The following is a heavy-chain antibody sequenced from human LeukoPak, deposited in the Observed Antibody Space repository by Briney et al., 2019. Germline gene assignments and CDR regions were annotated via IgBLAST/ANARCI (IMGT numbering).Heavy chain of an antibody. D-gene: IGHD2-15*01. Sequence: SVKVSCKASGGTFSSYAISWVRQAPGQGLEWMGRIIPILGIANYAQKFQGRVTITADKSTSTAYMELSSLRSGDTAVYYCAREPVVVVAATIHYYYGMDVWGQGTTVTVSS. J-gene: IGHJ6*02. CDR2: IIPILGIA. V-gene: IGHV1-69*04. CDR1: GGTFSSYA. CDR3: AREPVVVVAATIHYYYGMDV.